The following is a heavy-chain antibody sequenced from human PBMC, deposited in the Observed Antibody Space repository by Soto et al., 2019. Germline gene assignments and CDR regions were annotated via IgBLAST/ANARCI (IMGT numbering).Heavy chain of an antibody. CDR2: IYYSGST. CDR3: ARVGESYDSSASPYFPNWFDP. CDR1: GGSISSGDYY. D-gene: IGHD3-22*01. J-gene: IGHJ5*02. V-gene: IGHV4-30-4*01. Sequence: NPSETLSLTCTVSGGSISSGDYYWSWIRQPPGKGLEWIGYIYYSGSTYYNPSLKSRVTISVDTSKNQFSLKLSSVTAADTAVYYCARVGESYDSSASPYFPNWFDPWGQGTLVTVSS.